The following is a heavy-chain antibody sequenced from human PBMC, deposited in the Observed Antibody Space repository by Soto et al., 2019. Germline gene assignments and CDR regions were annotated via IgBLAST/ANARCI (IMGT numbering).Heavy chain of an antibody. Sequence: GGSLRLSCAASGFTFSSYSMNWGRQAPGKGLEWVSSISSSSSYIYYADSVKGRFIISRDNSKNTVYLQMTSLRAEDTAVYYCASVPEVGHDSTGYPWGAFDLWGQGTMVTVSS. V-gene: IGHV3-21*01. CDR3: ASVPEVGHDSTGYPWGAFDL. D-gene: IGHD3-22*01. CDR1: GFTFSSYS. J-gene: IGHJ3*01. CDR2: ISSSSSYI.